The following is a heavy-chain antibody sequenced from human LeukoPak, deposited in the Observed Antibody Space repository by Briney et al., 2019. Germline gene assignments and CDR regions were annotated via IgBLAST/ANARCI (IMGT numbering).Heavy chain of an antibody. J-gene: IGHJ4*02. CDR3: ARSEDIVVVPALWPFDY. V-gene: IGHV1-2*02. CDR1: GYTFTGYY. CDR2: INPNSGGT. D-gene: IGHD2-2*01. Sequence: ASVKVSCKASGYTFTGYYMHWVRQAPGQGLEWMGWINPNSGGTNYAQKFQGRVTMTRDTSISTAYMELSRLRSDDTAVYYCARSEDIVVVPALWPFDYWGQGTLVTVSS.